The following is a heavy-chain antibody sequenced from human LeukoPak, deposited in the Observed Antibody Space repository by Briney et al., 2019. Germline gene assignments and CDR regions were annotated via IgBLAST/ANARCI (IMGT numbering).Heavy chain of an antibody. V-gene: IGHV3-21*01. CDR2: ISSSSSYI. CDR3: AREVSSGWQIFDY. D-gene: IGHD6-25*01. Sequence: PGGSLRLSCAASGFTFSSYSMNWVRQAPGKGPEWVSSISSSSSYIYYADSVKGRFTISRDNAKNSLYLQMSSLRAEDTAVYYCAREVSSGWQIFDYWGQGTLVTVSS. CDR1: GFTFSSYS. J-gene: IGHJ4*02.